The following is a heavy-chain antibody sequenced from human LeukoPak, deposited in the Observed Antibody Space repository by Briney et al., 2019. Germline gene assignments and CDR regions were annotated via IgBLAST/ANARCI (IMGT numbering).Heavy chain of an antibody. J-gene: IGHJ4*02. Sequence: SETLSLTCAVYGGSFSDYYWTWIRQPPGKGLEWIGEIYHSGSTNYNPSLKSRVTISVDTSKNQFFLKLSSVTAADTAVYYCARDLDIAAVGTNFDYWGQGTLVTVSS. CDR2: IYHSGST. CDR1: GGSFSDYY. D-gene: IGHD6-13*01. CDR3: ARDLDIAAVGTNFDY. V-gene: IGHV4-34*01.